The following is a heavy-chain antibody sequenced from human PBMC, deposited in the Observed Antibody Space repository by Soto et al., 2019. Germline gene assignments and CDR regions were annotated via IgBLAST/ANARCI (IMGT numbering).Heavy chain of an antibody. V-gene: IGHV1-24*01. CDR1: GYTLTELS. J-gene: IGHJ4*02. D-gene: IGHD3-16*02. CDR2: FDPEDGET. Sequence: GASLKVSCKVSGYTLTELSMHWVRQAPGKGLEWMGGFDPEDGETIYAQKFQGRVTMTEDTSTDTAYMELSSLRSEDTAVYYCATPKDYVWGSYRYLPRFDYWGQGTLVTV. CDR3: ATPKDYVWGSYRYLPRFDY.